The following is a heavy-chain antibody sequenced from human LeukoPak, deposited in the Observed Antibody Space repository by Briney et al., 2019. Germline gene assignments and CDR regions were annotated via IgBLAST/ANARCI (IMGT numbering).Heavy chain of an antibody. V-gene: IGHV3-9*01. Sequence: GGSLRLSCVRSVFSLYEYAMHWVRHVPEKGLEWVSSISWDSSNAAYADSVKGRFTISRDNAKNSLYLQMNSLRPEDTAFYYCIKDMGFDLLKDAFHIWGQGTLVTVSS. CDR3: IKDMGFDLLKDAFHI. D-gene: IGHD3-9*01. CDR1: VFSLYEYA. J-gene: IGHJ3*02. CDR2: ISWDSSNA.